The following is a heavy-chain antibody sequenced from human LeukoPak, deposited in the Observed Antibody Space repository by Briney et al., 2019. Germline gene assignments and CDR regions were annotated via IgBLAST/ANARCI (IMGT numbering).Heavy chain of an antibody. J-gene: IGHJ4*02. CDR1: GFTLSSYA. D-gene: IGHD6-13*01. CDR2: ISSNGGST. CDR3: ARPYSSSWYGPLDY. V-gene: IGHV3-64*01. Sequence: GGSLRLSCAASGFTLSSYAMHWVRQAPGKGLEYVSAISSNGGSTYYANSVKGRFTISRDNSKNTLYLQMGSLRAEDMAVYYCARPYSSSWYGPLDYWGQGTLVTVSS.